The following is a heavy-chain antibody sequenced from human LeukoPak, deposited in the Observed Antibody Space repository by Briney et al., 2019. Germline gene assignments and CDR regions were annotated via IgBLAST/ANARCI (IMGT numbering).Heavy chain of an antibody. D-gene: IGHD6-19*01. V-gene: IGHV4-61*02. CDR3: ARSPPWLATCYFDY. CDR1: GGSISSGSYY. CDR2: IYTSGST. J-gene: IGHJ4*02. Sequence: PSQTLSLTCTVSGGSISSGSYYWSWIRQPAGKGLEWIGRIYTSGSTNYNPSLKSRVTISVDTSKNQFSLKLSSVTAADTAVYYCARSPPWLATCYFDYWGQGTLVTVSS.